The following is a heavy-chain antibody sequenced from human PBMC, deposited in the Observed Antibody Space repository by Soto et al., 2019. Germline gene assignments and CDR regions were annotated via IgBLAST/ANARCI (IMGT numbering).Heavy chain of an antibody. J-gene: IGHJ5*02. CDR3: VRRHVSATGIDWFDP. CDR1: GVTFTSYG. Sequence: ASVKVSCKASGVTFTSYGIHCVRQAPGQRLEWMGWINAANGDTKCSPKFQGRVTITRDTSASTAYMELSSLRSEDTAVYYCVRRHVSATGIDWFDPWGQGTLVTVSS. V-gene: IGHV1-3*01. CDR2: INAANGDT. D-gene: IGHD6-13*01.